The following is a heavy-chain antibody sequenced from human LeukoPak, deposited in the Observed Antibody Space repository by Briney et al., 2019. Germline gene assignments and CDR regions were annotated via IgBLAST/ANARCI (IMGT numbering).Heavy chain of an antibody. D-gene: IGHD5-12*01. CDR3: AKESGYDVDLEY. CDR1: GFTFSSYG. V-gene: IGHV3-74*01. Sequence: GGSLRLSCAASGFTFSSYGMHWVRQAPGGGLVWVSGINTDGSTTSYADSVKGRFTISRDNAKNTVYLQMSSLRAEDTAVYYCAKESGYDVDLEYWGQGALVTVSS. J-gene: IGHJ4*02. CDR2: INTDGSTT.